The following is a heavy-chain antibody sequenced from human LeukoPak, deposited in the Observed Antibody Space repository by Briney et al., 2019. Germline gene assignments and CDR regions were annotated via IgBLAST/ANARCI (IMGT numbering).Heavy chain of an antibody. Sequence: ASVKVSCKASGYTFTGYHMHWVRQAPGQGLEWMGWINPNSGGTNYAQKFQGRVTMTRDTSISTAYMELSRLRSDDTAVYYCASCGYSYGFPFDYWGQGTLVTVSS. V-gene: IGHV1-2*02. J-gene: IGHJ4*02. CDR2: INPNSGGT. CDR1: GYTFTGYH. D-gene: IGHD5-18*01. CDR3: ASCGYSYGFPFDY.